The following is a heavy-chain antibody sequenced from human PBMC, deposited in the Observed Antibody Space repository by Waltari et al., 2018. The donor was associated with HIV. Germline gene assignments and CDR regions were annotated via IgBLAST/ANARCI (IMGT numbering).Heavy chain of an antibody. CDR2: FDPEEDET. J-gene: IGHJ4*02. D-gene: IGHD3-16*01. CDR3: AVAVGTPYDF. V-gene: IGHV1-24*01. Sequence: QVQLVQSGAEVKKPGASVKVSCQVSGYSLTEASIHWVRQAPGKGFEWMGGFDPEEDETIYAQKFQGRVTMTEDTSSGTAYMELSSLRSEDTALYYCAVAVGTPYDFWGKGTQVIVSS. CDR1: GYSLTEAS.